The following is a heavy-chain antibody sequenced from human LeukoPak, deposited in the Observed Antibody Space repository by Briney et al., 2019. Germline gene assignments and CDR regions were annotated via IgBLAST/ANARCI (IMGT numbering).Heavy chain of an antibody. CDR3: ARDKPYDSSGYHRSFDY. J-gene: IGHJ4*02. CDR1: GYSISSVYY. CDR2: LSHSGST. D-gene: IGHD3-22*01. Sequence: SETLSLTCTVSGYSISSVYYLGWIRQPPGKGLEWIGTLSHSGSTYYNPSLKSRVTISVDTSNNQFSLRLSSVTAADTAVYYCARDKPYDSSGYHRSFDYWGQGTLVTVSS. V-gene: IGHV4-38-2*02.